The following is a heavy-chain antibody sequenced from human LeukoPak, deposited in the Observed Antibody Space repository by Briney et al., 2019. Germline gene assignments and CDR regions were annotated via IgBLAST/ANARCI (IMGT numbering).Heavy chain of an antibody. CDR2: IIPILGIA. CDR1: GGTFSSYT. D-gene: IGHD3-10*01. CDR3: ARDLGWFGEIYAFDI. J-gene: IGHJ3*02. V-gene: IGHV1-69*04. Sequence: GASVKVSCKASGGTFSSYTISWVRQAPGQGLEWMGRIIPILGIANYAQKFQGRVTITADKSTSTAYMELRSLRSDDTAVYYCARDLGWFGEIYAFDIWGQGTMVTVSS.